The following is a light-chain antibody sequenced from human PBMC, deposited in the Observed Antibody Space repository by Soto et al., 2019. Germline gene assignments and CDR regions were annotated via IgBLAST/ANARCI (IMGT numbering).Light chain of an antibody. V-gene: IGLV4-60*02. CDR3: ETWDDNTWV. J-gene: IGLJ3*02. CDR1: SGHSSFI. CDR2: LEGDGSY. Sequence: QPVLTQSSSASASLGSSVKLTCTLSSGHSSFIIAWHQQQPGKAPRFLMKLEGDGSYDKGSGVPDRFSGSSSGADRYLTISNLQFEDEADYHCETWDDNTWVFGGGTKLTVL.